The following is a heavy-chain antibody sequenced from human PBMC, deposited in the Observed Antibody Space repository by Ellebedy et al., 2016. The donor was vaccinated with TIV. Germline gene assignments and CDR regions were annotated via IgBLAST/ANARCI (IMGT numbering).Heavy chain of an antibody. J-gene: IGHJ6*02. CDR3: ARVARGYNYGWAMDV. V-gene: IGHV3-33*08. CDR1: GFNFSSYA. Sequence: GESLKISCVASGFNFSSYAIHWVRQAPGKGLEWVAVVWFDGSKRHYADSVKGRFTISRDNAKNSLYLQMNSLRAEDTAVYYCARVARGYNYGWAMDVWGQGTTVTVSS. D-gene: IGHD5-18*01. CDR2: VWFDGSKR.